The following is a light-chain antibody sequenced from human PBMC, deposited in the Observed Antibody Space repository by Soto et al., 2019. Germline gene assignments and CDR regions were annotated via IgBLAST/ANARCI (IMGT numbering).Light chain of an antibody. CDR1: QSVSSN. V-gene: IGKV3-11*01. Sequence: EIVLTQSPATLSLSPGERATLSCGASQSVSSNLAWHQQKPGQAPRILMYDASTRATGIPARFSGSGSGTDFTLTISSLEPADFGVYYCQQRHNWPITFGQGTRLE. J-gene: IGKJ5*01. CDR2: DAS. CDR3: QQRHNWPIT.